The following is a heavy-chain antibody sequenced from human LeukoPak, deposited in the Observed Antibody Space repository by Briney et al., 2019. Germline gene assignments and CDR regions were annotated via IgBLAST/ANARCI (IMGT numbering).Heavy chain of an antibody. CDR2: ISGSGGST. D-gene: IGHD3-9*01. V-gene: IGHV3-23*01. Sequence: PGGSLRLSCAASGFTFSSYAMSWVRQAPGKGLEWVSAISGSGGSTYYADSVKGRFTISRDNSKNTLYLQMNSLRAEDTAVYYCAKVHYDILTGHPYFDYWGQGTLVTVSS. CDR1: GFTFSSYA. CDR3: AKVHYDILTGHPYFDY. J-gene: IGHJ4*02.